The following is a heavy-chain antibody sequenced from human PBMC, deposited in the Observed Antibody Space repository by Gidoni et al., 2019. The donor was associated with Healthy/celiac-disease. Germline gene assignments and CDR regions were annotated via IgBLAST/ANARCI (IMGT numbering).Heavy chain of an antibody. V-gene: IGHV3-30*18. J-gene: IGHJ4*02. D-gene: IGHD5-12*01. CDR1: GFTFSSYG. Sequence: QVQLVESGGGVVQPGRSLRLSCAASGFTFSSYGMHWVRQAPGKGLEWVAVISYDGSNKYYADSVKGRFTISRDNSKNTLYLQMNSLRAEDTAVYYCAKDGGAYSGYDWGFDYWGQGTLVTVSS. CDR2: ISYDGSNK. CDR3: AKDGGAYSGYDWGFDY.